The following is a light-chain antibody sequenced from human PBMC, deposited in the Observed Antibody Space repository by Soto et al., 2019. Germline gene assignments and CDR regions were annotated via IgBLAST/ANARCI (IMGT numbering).Light chain of an antibody. CDR2: AAS. J-gene: IGKJ3*01. CDR3: QQYYSYSWT. Sequence: IQMTQSPSTLSASAGDXXXXXXXASQGISSYLAWYQQKPGKAPKLLIYAASTLQSGVPSRFSGSGSGTDFTLTISCLQSEDFATYYCQQYYSYSWTFGPGTKVDIK. CDR1: QGISSY. V-gene: IGKV1-8*01.